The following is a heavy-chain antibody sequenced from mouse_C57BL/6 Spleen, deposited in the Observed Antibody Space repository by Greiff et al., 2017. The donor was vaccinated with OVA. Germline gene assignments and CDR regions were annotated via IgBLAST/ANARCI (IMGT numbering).Heavy chain of an antibody. CDR2: ISDGGSYT. Sequence: EVMLVESGGGLVKPGGSLKLSCAASGFTFSSYAMSWVRQTPEKRLEWVATISDGGSYTYYPDNVKGRFTISRDNAKNNLYLQMSHLKSEDTAMYYCARDRSFTTVVATEAMDYWGQGTSVTVSS. CDR1: GFTFSSYA. CDR3: ARDRSFTTVVATEAMDY. D-gene: IGHD1-1*01. V-gene: IGHV5-4*01. J-gene: IGHJ4*01.